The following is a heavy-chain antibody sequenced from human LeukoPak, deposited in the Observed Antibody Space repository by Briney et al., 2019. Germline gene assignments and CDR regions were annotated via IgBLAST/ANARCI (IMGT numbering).Heavy chain of an antibody. V-gene: IGHV4-38-2*02. CDR3: ARDLQEGAFDI. CDR1: GYSISSGYY. CDR2: IYHSGST. J-gene: IGHJ3*02. Sequence: SETLSLTCTVSGYSISSGYYWGWIRQPPGKGLEWIGSIYHSGSTYYNPSLKSRVTISVDTSKNQFSLKLSSVTAADTAVYYCARDLQEGAFDIWGQGTMVTVSS.